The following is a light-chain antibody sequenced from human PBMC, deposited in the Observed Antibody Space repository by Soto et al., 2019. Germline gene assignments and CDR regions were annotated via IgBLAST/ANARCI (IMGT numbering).Light chain of an antibody. J-gene: IGKJ1*01. Sequence: DIQLTQSPSFLSASIGDRVTITCRASQGIRNYLAWYQQKPGKAPKLLIYAASTLQIGVPSRFSGSGSGTEFTLTISSLQPEDFATYYCQQLNSYPPWTFGQGTKVEIK. CDR1: QGIRNY. CDR3: QQLNSYPPWT. V-gene: IGKV1-9*01. CDR2: AAS.